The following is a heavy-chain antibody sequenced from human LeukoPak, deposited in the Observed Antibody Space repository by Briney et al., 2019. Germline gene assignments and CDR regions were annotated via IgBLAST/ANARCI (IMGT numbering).Heavy chain of an antibody. D-gene: IGHD4-17*01. CDR2: IIPIFGTA. J-gene: IGHJ4*02. CDR3: AREYGDSNDY. Sequence: SVKVSCKASGGTSSSYAISWVRQAPGRGLEWMGGIIPIFGTANYAQKFQGRVTITADKSTSTAYMELSSLRSEDTAVYYCAREYGDSNDYWGQGTLVTVSS. CDR1: GGTSSSYA. V-gene: IGHV1-69*06.